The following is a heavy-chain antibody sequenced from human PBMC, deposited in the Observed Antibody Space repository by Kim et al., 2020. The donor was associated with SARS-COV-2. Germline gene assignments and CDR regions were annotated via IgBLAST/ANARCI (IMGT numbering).Heavy chain of an antibody. D-gene: IGHD3-3*01. Sequence: SETLSLTCTVSGGSISSSSYYWGWIRQPPGKGLEWIGSIYYSGSTYYNPSLKSRVTISVDTSKNQFSLKLSSVTAADTAVYYCARHGRFGVVIPRGDWFDPWGQGTLVTVSS. CDR1: GGSISSSSYY. J-gene: IGHJ5*02. V-gene: IGHV4-39*01. CDR3: ARHGRFGVVIPRGDWFDP. CDR2: IYYSGST.